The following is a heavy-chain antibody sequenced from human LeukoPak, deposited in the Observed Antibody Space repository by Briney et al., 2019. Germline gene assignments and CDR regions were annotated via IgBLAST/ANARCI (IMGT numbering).Heavy chain of an antibody. Sequence: ASAKVSCKVSGYTLTELSMHWVRQAPGKGLEWMGGFDPEDGETIYAQKFQGRVTMTEDTSTDTAYMELSSLRSEDTAVYYCAREFRGVFGFPGIPGSNYMDVWGKGTTVTVSS. CDR3: AREFRGVFGFPGIPGSNYMDV. CDR2: FDPEDGET. CDR1: GYTLTELS. V-gene: IGHV1-24*01. J-gene: IGHJ6*03. D-gene: IGHD3-10*01.